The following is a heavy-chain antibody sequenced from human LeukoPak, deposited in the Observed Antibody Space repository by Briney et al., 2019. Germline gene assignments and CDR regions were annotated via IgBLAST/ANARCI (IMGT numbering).Heavy chain of an antibody. CDR2: IYYSGST. Sequence: SETLSLTCAVYGGSFSGYYWSLIRQHPGKGLEWIGYIYYSGSTYYNPSLKSRVTISVDTSKNQFSLKLSSVTAADTAVYYCARASSAAGPFDYWGQGTLVTVSS. V-gene: IGHV4-31*11. D-gene: IGHD6-13*01. CDR3: ARASSAAGPFDY. CDR1: GGSFSGYY. J-gene: IGHJ4*02.